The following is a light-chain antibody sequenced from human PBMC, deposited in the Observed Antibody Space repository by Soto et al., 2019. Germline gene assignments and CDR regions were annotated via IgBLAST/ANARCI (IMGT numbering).Light chain of an antibody. CDR2: GAS. Sequence: EIVLTQSPGTLSLSPGERATLSCRASQSVSSSYLAWYQQKPGQAPRLLIYGASSRATGIPDRFSGSGSGTDFTLTISRLEPEDFAVYYCQQYGSSPGTFGPWTKGDIK. J-gene: IGKJ3*01. CDR1: QSVSSSY. V-gene: IGKV3-20*01. CDR3: QQYGSSPGT.